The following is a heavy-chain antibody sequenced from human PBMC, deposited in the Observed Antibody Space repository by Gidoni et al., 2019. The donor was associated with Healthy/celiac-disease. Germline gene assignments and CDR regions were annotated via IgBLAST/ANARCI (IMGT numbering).Heavy chain of an antibody. J-gene: IGHJ3*02. CDR1: GFTFISYA. CDR2: ISGSGGST. CDR3: AKEELRYFYWATYAFDI. V-gene: IGHV3-23*01. Sequence: EVQLLESGGGLVQPGGSLSRSCAVSGFTFISYAMSWVRQAPGKGLEWGSAISGSGGSTYAADSVKCRFTISRDNSKNTLYLQINSLRAEDTAVYYCAKEELRYFYWATYAFDIWGQGTMVTVSS. D-gene: IGHD3-9*01.